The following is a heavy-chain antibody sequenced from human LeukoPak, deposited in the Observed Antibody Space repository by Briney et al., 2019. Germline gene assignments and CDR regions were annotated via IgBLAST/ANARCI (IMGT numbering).Heavy chain of an antibody. V-gene: IGHV1-69*13. CDR1: GGTFSSYA. CDR2: IITIFGTA. D-gene: IGHD3-22*01. J-gene: IGHJ4*02. CDR3: AREGGDHYDSSGYYRGLLDY. Sequence: GASVKVSCKASGGTFSSYAISWVRQAPGQGLEWMGGIITIFGTAKYAQKFQGRVTITADESTSTAYMELSSLRSEDTAVYYCAREGGDHYDSSGYYRGLLDYWGQGTLVTVSS.